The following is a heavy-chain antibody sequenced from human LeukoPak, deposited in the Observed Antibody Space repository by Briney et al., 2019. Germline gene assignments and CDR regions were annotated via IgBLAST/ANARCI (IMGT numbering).Heavy chain of an antibody. V-gene: IGHV4-4*07. CDR1: GGSISGYY. D-gene: IGHD6-19*01. Sequence: PSETLSLTCTVSGGSISGYYWSWIRQLAGKGLEWIGRIYTSGSTNYNPSLKSRVTMSVDTSKNQFSLKLSSVTAADTAVYYCATVVLDSSGWLGDAFDIWGQGTMVTVSS. CDR2: IYTSGST. J-gene: IGHJ3*02. CDR3: ATVVLDSSGWLGDAFDI.